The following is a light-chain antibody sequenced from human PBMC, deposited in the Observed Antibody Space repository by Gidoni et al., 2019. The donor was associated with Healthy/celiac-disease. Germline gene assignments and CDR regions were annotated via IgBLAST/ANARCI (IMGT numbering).Light chain of an antibody. Sequence: DIQMTQYPSSLSASVGDRVTITCRASQSISSYLNWYQQKPGKDPKLLIYAASSLQSGVPSRFSGSGSGTDFTLTISSLQPEDFATYYCQQSYSTPVTFGPGTKVDIK. CDR3: QQSYSTPVT. V-gene: IGKV1-39*01. J-gene: IGKJ3*01. CDR1: QSISSY. CDR2: AAS.